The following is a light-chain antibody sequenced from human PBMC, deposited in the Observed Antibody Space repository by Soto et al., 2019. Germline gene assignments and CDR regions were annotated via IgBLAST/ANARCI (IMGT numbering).Light chain of an antibody. J-gene: IGKJ1*01. V-gene: IGKV3-20*01. CDR3: QQYGSSPWT. CDR1: QSVSNDF. Sequence: EIVLTQSPGILSLSPGERATLSCRASQSVSNDFLAWYQQKPGQAPRLLIYGASSRATGIPDRFSGSGSGTDFTLTISRLEPEDFAVYYCQQYGSSPWTFGQGTKVDIK. CDR2: GAS.